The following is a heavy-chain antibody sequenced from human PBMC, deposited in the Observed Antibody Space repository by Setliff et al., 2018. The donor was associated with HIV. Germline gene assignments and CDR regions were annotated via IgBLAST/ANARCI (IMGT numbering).Heavy chain of an antibody. J-gene: IGHJ6*02. CDR3: ARGYSTSSSYYYGMDV. D-gene: IGHD6-6*01. CDR1: GYTFTKYG. V-gene: IGHV1-18*01. Sequence: GASVKVSCKASGYTFTKYGISWVRQAPGQGLEWMGWINTHNGNTNYAQKFQGRVTMTTDTSTSTAYMEVRSLRSDDTATYYCARGYSTSSSYYYGMDVWGQGTTVTVSS. CDR2: INTHNGNT.